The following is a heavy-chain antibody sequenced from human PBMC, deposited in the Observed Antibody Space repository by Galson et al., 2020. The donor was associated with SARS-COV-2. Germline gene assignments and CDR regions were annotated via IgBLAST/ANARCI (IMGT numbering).Heavy chain of an antibody. Sequence: VSGPTLVKPTQTLTLTCTFPGFSLSTSGMCVSWIRQPPGKALEWLARIDWDDDKYYSTSLKTRLTISKDTSKNQVVLTMTNMDPVDTATYYCALILYSGGWYVLDRVYYYYYMDVWGKGTTVTVSS. V-gene: IGHV2-70*11. CDR3: ALILYSGGWYVLDRVYYYYYMDV. CDR2: IDWDDDK. J-gene: IGHJ6*03. CDR1: GFSLSTSGMC. D-gene: IGHD6-19*01.